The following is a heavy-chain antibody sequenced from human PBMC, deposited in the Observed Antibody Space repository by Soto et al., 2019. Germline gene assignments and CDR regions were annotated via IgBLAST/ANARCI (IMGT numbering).Heavy chain of an antibody. D-gene: IGHD3-3*01. CDR2: IYYSGST. V-gene: IGHV4-59*01. CDR1: CGSIISYY. CDR3: ARDKGYDFWSGYYYYYGMDV. Sequence: SETLSLTCTGSCGSIISYYWIWIRQPPGKGLDWIGYIYYSGSTNYNPSLKSRVTISVDTSKNQFSLKLSSVTAADTAVYYCARDKGYDFWSGYYYYYGMDVWGQGTTVTVSS. J-gene: IGHJ6*02.